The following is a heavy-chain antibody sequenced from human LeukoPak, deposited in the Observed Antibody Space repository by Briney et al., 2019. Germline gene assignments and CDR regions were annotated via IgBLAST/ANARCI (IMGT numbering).Heavy chain of an antibody. V-gene: IGHV1-8*01. J-gene: IGHJ3*02. CDR3: ATLDSSGSNDAFDI. Sequence: ASVKVSCKASGYTFTSYDINWVRQATGQGLEWMGWMNPNSGNTGYAQKFQGRVTMTRNTSISTAYMELSSLRSEDTAVYYCATLDSSGSNDAFDIWGQGTMVTVSS. D-gene: IGHD3-22*01. CDR1: GYTFTSYD. CDR2: MNPNSGNT.